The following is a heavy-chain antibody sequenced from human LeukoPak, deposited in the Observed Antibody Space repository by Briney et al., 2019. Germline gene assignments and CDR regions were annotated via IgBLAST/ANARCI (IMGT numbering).Heavy chain of an antibody. CDR2: IDYRGST. Sequence: SETLSLTCTVSGGSMNSGGYYWTWIRQYPGKGLEWIGYIDYRGSTYYKASLKSRITISVDTSKKQFSLKLSAVTAADAAVYYCARTSYCTGGSCFFDYWGQGTLVTVSS. J-gene: IGHJ4*02. V-gene: IGHV4-31*03. CDR1: GGSMNSGGYY. D-gene: IGHD2-15*01. CDR3: ARTSYCTGGSCFFDY.